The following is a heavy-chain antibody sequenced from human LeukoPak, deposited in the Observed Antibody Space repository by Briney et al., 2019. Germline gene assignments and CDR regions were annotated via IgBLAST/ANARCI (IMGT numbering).Heavy chain of an antibody. V-gene: IGHV3-72*01. J-gene: IGHJ4*02. Sequence: GGSPRLSCAASGFTFSDHYMDWVRQAPGKGLEWVARTRNKANSYTTEYAASVKGRFTISRDDSKNSLYLQMNSLKTEDTAVYYCARGGYDPRDFDYWGQGTLVTVSS. CDR2: TRNKANSYTT. D-gene: IGHD5-12*01. CDR3: ARGGYDPRDFDY. CDR1: GFTFSDHY.